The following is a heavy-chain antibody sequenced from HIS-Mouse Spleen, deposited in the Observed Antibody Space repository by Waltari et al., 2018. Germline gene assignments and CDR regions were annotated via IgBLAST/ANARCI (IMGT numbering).Heavy chain of an antibody. CDR2: ISSSSSYK. Sequence: EVQLVESGGGLVKPGGSLRLSCAASGFTFSSYSMNWVRQAPGKGLGWVSSISSSSSYKYYADSVKGRFTISRDNAKNSLYLQMNSLRAEDTAVYYCARDRGQWLANDAFDIWGQGTMVTVSS. D-gene: IGHD6-19*01. J-gene: IGHJ3*02. V-gene: IGHV3-21*01. CDR1: GFTFSSYS. CDR3: ARDRGQWLANDAFDI.